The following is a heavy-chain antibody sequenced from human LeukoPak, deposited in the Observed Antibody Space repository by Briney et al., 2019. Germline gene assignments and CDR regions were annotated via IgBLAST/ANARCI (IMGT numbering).Heavy chain of an antibody. CDR1: GGSFSGYY. CDR2: INHSGST. CDR3: ASLTPYYYGMDV. V-gene: IGHV4-34*01. Sequence: PSETLSLTCAVYGGSFSGYYWSWIRQPPGKGLEWIGEINHSGSTNYSPSLKSRVTISVDTSKNQFSLKLSSVTAADTAVYYCASLTPYYYGMDVWGQGTTVTVSS. J-gene: IGHJ6*02. D-gene: IGHD3-9*01.